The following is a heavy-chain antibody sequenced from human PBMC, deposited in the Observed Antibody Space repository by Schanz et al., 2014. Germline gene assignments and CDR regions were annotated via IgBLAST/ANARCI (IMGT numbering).Heavy chain of an antibody. CDR3: AKDLAAVGVFDY. CDR2: LTGSGTTT. J-gene: IGHJ4*02. D-gene: IGHD6-13*01. Sequence: EVQLLESGEALENPGGSLRLSGEALGLSLRRSARSWVGQAPGKGLEWVSALTGSGTTTYYADSVKGRFTISRDNSKNTLDLQMNSLRAEDTAIYYCAKDLAAVGVFDYWGQGSLVTVSP. V-gene: IGHV3-23*01. CDR1: GLSLRRSA.